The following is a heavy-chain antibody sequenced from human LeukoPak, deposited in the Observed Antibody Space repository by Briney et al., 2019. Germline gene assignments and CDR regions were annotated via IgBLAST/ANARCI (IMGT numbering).Heavy chain of an antibody. D-gene: IGHD5-18*01. CDR2: INHSGST. CDR1: GGSFSGYY. J-gene: IGHJ4*02. V-gene: IGHV4-34*01. CDR3: ARDRVPQYSYGDNFDY. Sequence: SETLSLTCAVYGGSFSGYYWSWIRQPPGKGLEWIGEINHSGSTNYNPSLKSRVTISVDTSKNQFSLKLSSVTAADTAVYYCARDRVPQYSYGDNFDYWGQGTLVTVSS.